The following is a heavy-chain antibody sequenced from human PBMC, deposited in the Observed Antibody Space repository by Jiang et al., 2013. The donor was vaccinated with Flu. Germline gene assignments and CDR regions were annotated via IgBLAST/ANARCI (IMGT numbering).Heavy chain of an antibody. CDR2: ISGSGST. CDR1: GFTFSSYA. J-gene: IGHJ4*02. Sequence: RLSCTVSGFTFSSYAMSWVRQAPGKGLEWVSGISGSGSTHYADSVTGRFTISRDNSKNTLYLQMNSLRVEDTALYYCARRGNIQLWLTGWGQGTLVTVSS. D-gene: IGHD5-18*01. CDR3: ARRGNIQLWLTG. V-gene: IGHV3-23*01.